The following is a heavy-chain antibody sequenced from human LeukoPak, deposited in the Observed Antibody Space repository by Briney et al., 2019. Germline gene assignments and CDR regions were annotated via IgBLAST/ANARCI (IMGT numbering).Heavy chain of an antibody. CDR1: GGSISSGSYY. J-gene: IGHJ5*02. D-gene: IGHD3-16*02. Sequence: PSETLSLTCTVSGGSISSGSYYWSWIRQPAGKGLEWIGRIYTSGSTNYNPSLKSRVTISVDTSKNQFSLKLSSVTAADTAVYYCARGLYDYVWGSYRSQRGSNWFDPWGQGTLVTVSS. V-gene: IGHV4-61*02. CDR3: ARGLYDYVWGSYRSQRGSNWFDP. CDR2: IYTSGST.